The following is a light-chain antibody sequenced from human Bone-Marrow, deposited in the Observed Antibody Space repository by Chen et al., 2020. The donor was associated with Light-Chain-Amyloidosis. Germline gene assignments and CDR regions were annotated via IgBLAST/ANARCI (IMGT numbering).Light chain of an antibody. CDR2: AVS. J-gene: IGLJ1*01. CDR1: SGDVGTYNY. CDR3: SSFTSSSSYV. V-gene: IGLV2-14*01. Sequence: QSALTQPASVSGSPGQSITTSCTGTSGDVGTYNYVSWYQQHPGKAPKVMIYAVSTRPSGVSNRFSGSKSGNTASLTISGLQAEDEADYYCSSFTSSSSYVFGPGTKVTVL.